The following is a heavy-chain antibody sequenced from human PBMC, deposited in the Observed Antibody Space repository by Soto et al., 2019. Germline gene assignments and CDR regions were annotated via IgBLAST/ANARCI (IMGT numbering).Heavy chain of an antibody. CDR1: GFTFSSYG. CDR3: AKEVKWFGELLSGNWFDP. V-gene: IGHV3-30*18. Sequence: GESLKISCAASGFTFSSYGMHWVRQAPGKGLEWVAVISYDGSNKYYADSVKGRFTISRDNSKNTLYLQMNSLRAEDTAVYYCAKEVKWFGELLSGNWFDPWGQGTLVTVSS. CDR2: ISYDGSNK. J-gene: IGHJ5*02. D-gene: IGHD3-10*01.